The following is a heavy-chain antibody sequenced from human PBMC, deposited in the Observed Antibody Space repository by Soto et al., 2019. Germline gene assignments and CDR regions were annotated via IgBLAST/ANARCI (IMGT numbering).Heavy chain of an antibody. V-gene: IGHV1-18*01. CDR3: ARFHLEVFGYSSLCPSGRCYGMDV. Sequence: GASVKVSCKASGYTFTSYGISWVRQAPGQGLEWMGWISAYNGNTNYAQKLQGRVTMTTDTSTSTAYMELRSLRSDDTAVYYCARFHLEVFGYSSLCPSGRCYGMDVWGKGTTVTVSS. CDR1: GYTFTSYG. D-gene: IGHD6-13*01. CDR2: ISAYNGNT. J-gene: IGHJ6*04.